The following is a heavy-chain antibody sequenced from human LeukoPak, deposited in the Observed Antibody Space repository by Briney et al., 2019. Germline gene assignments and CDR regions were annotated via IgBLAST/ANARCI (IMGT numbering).Heavy chain of an antibody. D-gene: IGHD2-2*01. CDR2: ISYDGSNK. CDR1: GFTFSSYA. Sequence: PGGSLRLSCAASGFTFSSYAMHWVRQAPGKGLEWVAVISYDGSNKYYADSVKGRFTISRDNSKNTLYLQMNSLRAEDTAVYYCAKEGGYAHWGQGTLVTVSS. CDR3: AKEGGYAH. J-gene: IGHJ4*02. V-gene: IGHV3-30-3*01.